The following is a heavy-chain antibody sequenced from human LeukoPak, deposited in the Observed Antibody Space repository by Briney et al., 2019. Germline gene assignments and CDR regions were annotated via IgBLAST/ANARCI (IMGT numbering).Heavy chain of an antibody. CDR3: AKAPTVYSSSPYDY. CDR1: GFTFSSFS. Sequence: PGRSLRLSCAASGFTFSSFSMNWVRQAPGKGLEWVSSISNSGGSIYYADSVKGRFTISRDNSKNTLYLQMNSLRAEDTAVYYCAKAPTVYSSSPYDYWGQGTLVTVSS. V-gene: IGHV3-23*01. D-gene: IGHD6-6*01. CDR2: ISNSGGSI. J-gene: IGHJ4*02.